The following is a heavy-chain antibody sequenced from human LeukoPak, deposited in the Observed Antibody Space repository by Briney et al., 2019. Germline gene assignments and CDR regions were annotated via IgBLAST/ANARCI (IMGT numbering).Heavy chain of an antibody. CDR3: AKDWTTVVTPKGYYFDS. J-gene: IGHJ4*02. V-gene: IGHV3-23*01. D-gene: IGHD4-23*01. CDR1: GFTFNNYT. CDR2: ISTTGGST. Sequence: PGGSLRLSCAASGFTFNNYTMSWVRQAPRQGLEWVSAISTTGGSTYYAASVKGRFTASRDNSKNTLSLQMDSLRVEDTALYYCAKDWTTVVTPKGYYFDSWGQGTLVTVSS.